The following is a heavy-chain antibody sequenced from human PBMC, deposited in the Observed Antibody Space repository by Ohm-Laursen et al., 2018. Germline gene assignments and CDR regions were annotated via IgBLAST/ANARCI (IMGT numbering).Heavy chain of an antibody. CDR3: ARDLVVPAAGYNWFDP. Sequence: SLRLSCAASGFTFSSYWMSWVRQAPGKGLEWVANIKQDGSEKYYVDSVKGRFTISRDNAKNSLYLQMNSLRAEDTAVYYCARDLVVPAAGYNWFDPWGQGTLVTVSS. J-gene: IGHJ5*02. CDR1: GFTFSSYW. CDR2: IKQDGSEK. D-gene: IGHD2-2*01. V-gene: IGHV3-7*01.